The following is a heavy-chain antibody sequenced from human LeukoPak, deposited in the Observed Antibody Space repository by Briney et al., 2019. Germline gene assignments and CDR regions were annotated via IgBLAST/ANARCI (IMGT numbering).Heavy chain of an antibody. CDR3: ARVLRVHNWYFDL. V-gene: IGHV4-59*01. J-gene: IGHJ2*01. Sequence: SETLSLTCTVSGGSINSYYWSWIRQPPGKGLESIGYIYDSGSTNYNPSLKSRVTISVDTSKNQFSLKLSSVTAADTAVYYCARVLRVHNWYFDLWGRGTLVTVSS. CDR1: GGSINSYY. CDR2: IYDSGST.